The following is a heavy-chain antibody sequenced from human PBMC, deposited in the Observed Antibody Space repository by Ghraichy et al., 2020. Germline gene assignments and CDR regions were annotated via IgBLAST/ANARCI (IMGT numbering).Heavy chain of an antibody. Sequence: SETLSLTCTVSGGSISSSSYYWGWIRQPPGKGLEWIGSIYYSGSTYYNPSLKSRVTISVDTSKNQFSLKLSSVTAADTAVYYCARGDYGDRSSRDAFDIWGQGTMVTVSS. CDR2: IYYSGST. CDR1: GGSISSSSYY. J-gene: IGHJ3*02. CDR3: ARGDYGDRSSRDAFDI. D-gene: IGHD4-17*01. V-gene: IGHV4-39*01.